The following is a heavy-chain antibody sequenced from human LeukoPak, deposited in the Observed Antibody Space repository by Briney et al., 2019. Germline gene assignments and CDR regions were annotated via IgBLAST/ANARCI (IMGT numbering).Heavy chain of an antibody. V-gene: IGHV4-30-2*01. J-gene: IGHJ4*02. CDR3: ARAMNYYDRAFDY. CDR1: GGSISSGGYS. CDR2: IYHSGST. D-gene: IGHD3-22*01. Sequence: SATLSLTCAVSGGSISSGGYSWSWIRQPPGKGLEWIGYIYHSGSTYYNPSLKSRVTISVDRSKNQFSLKLSSVTAADTAVYYCARAMNYYDRAFDYWGQGTLVTVSS.